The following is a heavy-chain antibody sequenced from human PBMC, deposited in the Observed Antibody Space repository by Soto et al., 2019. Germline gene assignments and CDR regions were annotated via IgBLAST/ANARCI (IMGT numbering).Heavy chain of an antibody. J-gene: IGHJ4*02. V-gene: IGHV3-21*06. CDR3: ARESEDLTSNFDY. CDR1: GFTFTRYS. CDR2: ISSTTNYI. Sequence: GGSLRLSCAASGFTFTRYSMNWVRQAPGKGLEWVSSISSTTNYIYYGDSMKGRFTISRDNAKNPLYLEMNSLRAEDTAVYYCARESEDLTSNFDYWGQGTLVTVSS.